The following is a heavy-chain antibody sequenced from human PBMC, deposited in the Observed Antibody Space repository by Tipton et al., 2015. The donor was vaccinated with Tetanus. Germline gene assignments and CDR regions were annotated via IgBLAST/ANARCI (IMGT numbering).Heavy chain of an antibody. Sequence: TLSLTCTVSGASISSGGYFWSWIRQHPGKGLEWIGYIYYSGSTYYNPSLKSRVTISVDTSKNQFSLKLSSVTAADTAVYYCARIGWPQQNKPAFDIWGQGTVVTVSS. J-gene: IGHJ3*02. CDR1: GASISSGGYF. D-gene: IGHD6-19*01. V-gene: IGHV4-31*03. CDR2: IYYSGST. CDR3: ARIGWPQQNKPAFDI.